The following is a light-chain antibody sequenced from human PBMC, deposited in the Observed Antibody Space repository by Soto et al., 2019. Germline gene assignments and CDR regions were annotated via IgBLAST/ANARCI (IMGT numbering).Light chain of an antibody. CDR2: KAS. J-gene: IGKJ1*01. CDR1: QTISSW. CDR3: QHYNSYSEA. V-gene: IGKV1-5*03. Sequence: DIQMTQSPSTLSGSVGDRVTITCRASQTISSWLAWYQQKTGKAPKLLIYKASTLKSGVPSRFSGSGSGTDFTLTISSLQTDDLATYYCQHYNSYSEALGQGTKVEIK.